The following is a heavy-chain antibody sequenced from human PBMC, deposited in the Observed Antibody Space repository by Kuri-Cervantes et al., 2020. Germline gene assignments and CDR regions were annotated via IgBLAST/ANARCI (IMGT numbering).Heavy chain of an antibody. Sequence: GGSLRLSCAASGLTFSSYAIHWVRQAPGKGLEWVAVISYDGSNKYYADSVKGRFTISRDYSKNTLYLQMNSLRAEDTAVYYCAKDLIQIVVVPAAKYGMDVWGQGTTVTVSS. D-gene: IGHD2-2*01. V-gene: IGHV3-30*04. CDR3: AKDLIQIVVVPAAKYGMDV. J-gene: IGHJ6*02. CDR1: GLTFSSYA. CDR2: ISYDGSNK.